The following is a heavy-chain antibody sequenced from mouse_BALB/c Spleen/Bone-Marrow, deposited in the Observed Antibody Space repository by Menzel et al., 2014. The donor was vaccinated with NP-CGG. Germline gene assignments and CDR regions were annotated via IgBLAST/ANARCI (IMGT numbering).Heavy chain of an antibody. V-gene: IGHV7-3*02. CDR1: GFTFTDYY. CDR3: ARDRGLTYFDY. Sequence: EVQLQQSGGGLVQPGGSLRLSCATSGFTFTDYYMSWVRQPPGKALEWLGFIRNKANGYTTEYSASVKDRFTISRDNSQSILYLQMNTLRAEDSATYYCARDRGLTYFDYWGQGTTLTVSS. D-gene: IGHD2-4*01. J-gene: IGHJ2*01. CDR2: IRNKANGYTT.